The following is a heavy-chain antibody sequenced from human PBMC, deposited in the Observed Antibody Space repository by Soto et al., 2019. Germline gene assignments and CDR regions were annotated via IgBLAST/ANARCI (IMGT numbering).Heavy chain of an antibody. CDR3: ARAGGYSYVDY. D-gene: IGHD5-18*01. Sequence: QVQLQESGPGLVKPSGTLSLTCAVSGGSISSSNWWSWVRQPPGKGLEWIGEMYHSGSTNYNPSRKXRVTISVDKSKNQFSLKLSSVTAADTAVYYCARAGGYSYVDYWGQGTLVTVSS. J-gene: IGHJ4*02. V-gene: IGHV4-4*02. CDR1: GGSISSSNW. CDR2: MYHSGST.